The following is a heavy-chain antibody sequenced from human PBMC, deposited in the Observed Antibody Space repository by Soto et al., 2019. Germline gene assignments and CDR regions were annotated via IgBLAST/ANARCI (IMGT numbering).Heavy chain of an antibody. J-gene: IGHJ6*02. CDR3: AAEGTVTTSMDV. V-gene: IGHV1-58*02. Sequence: QMQLVQSGPEVKKPGTSVKVSCKASGFTFTSSASQWVRQARGQRLEWIGWIVVGSGNTNYAQKFQERVTITRDMSTITAYMELSSLRSEDTAVYYCAAEGTVTTSMDVWGQGTTVTVSS. D-gene: IGHD4-17*01. CDR1: GFTFTSSA. CDR2: IVVGSGNT.